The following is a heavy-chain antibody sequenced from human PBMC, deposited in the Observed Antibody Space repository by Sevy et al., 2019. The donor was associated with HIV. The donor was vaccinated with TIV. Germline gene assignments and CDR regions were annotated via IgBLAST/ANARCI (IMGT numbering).Heavy chain of an antibody. CDR3: ATEMGYVPGDY. J-gene: IGHJ4*02. D-gene: IGHD2-8*01. CDR2: IWSDGSYK. V-gene: IGHV3-33*01. Sequence: GGSLRLSCAASGLTFSNYGMHWVRQAPGKGLEWVTVIWSDGSYKYYADSVRGRFTISRDNSKNTVYLQMNSLRAEDTAMYYCATEMGYVPGDYWGQRTLVTVSS. CDR1: GLTFSNYG.